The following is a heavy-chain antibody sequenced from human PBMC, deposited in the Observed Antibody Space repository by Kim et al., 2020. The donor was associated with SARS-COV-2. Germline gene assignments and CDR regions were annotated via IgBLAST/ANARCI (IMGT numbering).Heavy chain of an antibody. V-gene: IGHV3-23*01. Sequence: GGSLRLSCAASGFTFSSYAMSWVRQAPGKGLEWVSAISGSGGSTYYADSVKGRFTISRDNSKNTLYLQMNSLRAEDTAVYYCAKDTLGYCSGGSCYPGGAYFQHWGQGTLVTVSS. J-gene: IGHJ1*01. CDR2: ISGSGGST. CDR3: AKDTLGYCSGGSCYPGGAYFQH. CDR1: GFTFSSYA. D-gene: IGHD2-15*01.